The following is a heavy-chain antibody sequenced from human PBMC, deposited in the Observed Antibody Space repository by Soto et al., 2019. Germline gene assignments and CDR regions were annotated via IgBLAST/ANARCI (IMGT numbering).Heavy chain of an antibody. Sequence: GAAVKVSCKASGYTFTGYYMHWVRQAPGQGLEWMGWINPNSGGTNYAQKFQGWVTMTRDTSISTAYMELSRLRSDDTAVYYCARGPDIVLVPAAMTWFDPWGQGTLVTVSS. J-gene: IGHJ5*02. CDR2: INPNSGGT. CDR3: ARGPDIVLVPAAMTWFDP. D-gene: IGHD2-2*01. CDR1: GYTFTGYY. V-gene: IGHV1-2*04.